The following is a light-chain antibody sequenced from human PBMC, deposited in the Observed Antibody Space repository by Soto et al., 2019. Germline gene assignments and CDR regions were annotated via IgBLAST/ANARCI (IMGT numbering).Light chain of an antibody. CDR1: QSISSW. J-gene: IGKJ1*01. Sequence: DIQMTPSPSTLSASVGGTVIITCRASQSISSWLAWYQQKPGMAPKLLIYKASTLQSGVPSRFSGSGYGTEFTLTINRLQPDDSATYYCQQYDVYSTFGQGTKVDIK. CDR2: KAS. V-gene: IGKV1-5*03. CDR3: QQYDVYST.